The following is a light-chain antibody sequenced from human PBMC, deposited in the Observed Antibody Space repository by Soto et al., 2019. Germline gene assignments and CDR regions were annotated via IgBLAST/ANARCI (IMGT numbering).Light chain of an antibody. CDR3: AAWDDSLNGVV. CDR1: SSHIGSNT. CDR2: SNN. Sequence: QSVLTQPPSASGTPGQRVTISCSGSSSHIGSNTVNWYQQLPGTAPKLLIYSNNQRPSGGPDRFSGSKSGSSASLAISGLQSEDEAEYYCAAWDDSLNGVVFGGGTKLTVL. J-gene: IGLJ2*01. V-gene: IGLV1-44*01.